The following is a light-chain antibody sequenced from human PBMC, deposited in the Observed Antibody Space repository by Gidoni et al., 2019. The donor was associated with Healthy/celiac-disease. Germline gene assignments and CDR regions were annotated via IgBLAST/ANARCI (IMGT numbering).Light chain of an antibody. CDR2: GNS. V-gene: IGLV1-40*01. CDR3: QSYDSSLSGPYV. Sequence: QSVLTQPPSVSGAPGQRVTISCTGSSSNIGAGYDVQWYQQLPGTAPKLLIYGNSNRPSGVPDRFSGSKSGTSASLASTGLQAEDEADYYCQSYDSSLSGPYVFGTGTKVTVL. J-gene: IGLJ1*01. CDR1: SSNIGAGYD.